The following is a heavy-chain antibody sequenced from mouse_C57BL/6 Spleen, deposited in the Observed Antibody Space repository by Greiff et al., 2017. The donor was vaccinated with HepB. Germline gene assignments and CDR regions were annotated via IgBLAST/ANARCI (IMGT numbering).Heavy chain of an antibody. V-gene: IGHV1-39*01. CDR1: GYSFTDYN. CDR2: ITPNYGTT. Sequence: EVQLQQSGPELVKPGASVKISCKASGYSFTDYNMNWVNQRNGKSLEWIGVITPNYGTTSYNQKFKDKATFTVYQSSSTAYMQLNSLTSEDSSVYYCARSPLDGYYGAMDYWGQGTSVTVSS. J-gene: IGHJ4*01. CDR3: ARSPLDGYYGAMDY. D-gene: IGHD2-3*01.